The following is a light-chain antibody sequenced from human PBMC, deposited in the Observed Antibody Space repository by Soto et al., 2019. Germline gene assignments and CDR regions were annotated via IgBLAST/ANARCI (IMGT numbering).Light chain of an antibody. V-gene: IGKV3D-20*02. Sequence: LTQSPATLSWSLSGVAXNYQSAIQSVSTSFFAWYQQKPGQAPRLLIYDASNRATGIPARFSGSGSGTDFTLTISSLEPEDFAVYYCQQRSNWLSITFGQGTRLEIK. CDR2: DAS. CDR1: QSVSTSF. J-gene: IGKJ5*01. CDR3: QQRSNWLSIT.